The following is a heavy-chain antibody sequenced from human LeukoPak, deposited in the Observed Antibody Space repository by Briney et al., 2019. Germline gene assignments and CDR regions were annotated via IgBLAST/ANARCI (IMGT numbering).Heavy chain of an antibody. V-gene: IGHV4-59*01. CDR3: ASSKAVAGTPFDY. D-gene: IGHD6-19*01. CDR2: IYFSGST. CDR1: GGSINGFY. J-gene: IGHJ4*02. Sequence: PSETLSLTCTVSGGSINGFYWSWIRQTPGKGLEWIGYIYFSGSTKYNPSLTGRVTISVDTSRNQFSLKLSSVTAADTAVYFCASSKAVAGTPFDYWGQGTLVTVSS.